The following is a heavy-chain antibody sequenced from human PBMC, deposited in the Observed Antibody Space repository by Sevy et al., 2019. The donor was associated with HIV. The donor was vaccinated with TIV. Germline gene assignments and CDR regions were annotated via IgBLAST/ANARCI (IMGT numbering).Heavy chain of an antibody. D-gene: IGHD1-7*01. J-gene: IGHJ4*02. CDR3: ASVTYGDSEGRTGTIFDY. V-gene: IGHV3-7*01. CDR2: IKEGGSEK. CDR1: GFTFSHYW. Sequence: GGSLRLSCAASGFTFSHYWMSWVRQAPGKGLEWVADIKEGGSEKYYADSVRGRFTLSRDNAKNSMYLQMDSLRTEDTAGYNVASVTYGDSEGRTGTIFDYVGQGTLVTVSS.